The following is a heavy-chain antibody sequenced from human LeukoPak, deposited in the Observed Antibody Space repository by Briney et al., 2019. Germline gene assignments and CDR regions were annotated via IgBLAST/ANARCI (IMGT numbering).Heavy chain of an antibody. CDR1: GFIVSFNY. D-gene: IGHD2-21*01. CDR3: AKASRASCGGAFCYHFDS. Sequence: GGSLRLSCAASGFIVSFNYMSWVRQAPGKGLEWVSVIYHGGGTYYADSVRGRFTISRDNSKNTVYLQMNSLRAEDTAVYYCAKASRASCGGAFCYHFDSWGPGTLVTVSS. CDR2: IYHGGGT. J-gene: IGHJ4*02. V-gene: IGHV3-53*01.